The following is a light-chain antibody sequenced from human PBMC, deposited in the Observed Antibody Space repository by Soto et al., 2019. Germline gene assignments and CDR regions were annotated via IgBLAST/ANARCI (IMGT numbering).Light chain of an antibody. CDR2: KAT. J-gene: IGKJ4*01. CDR1: QSMSYW. Sequence: DIQMTQSPSTLSASVGDRVTITCRASQSMSYWLAWYQQKPGKAPKLLIYKATNLESGVPSRFSGSGSGTEFTLTIRSLQSDDFATYYCQQYNNYWGLTFGGGTKVEIK. V-gene: IGKV1-5*03. CDR3: QQYNNYWGLT.